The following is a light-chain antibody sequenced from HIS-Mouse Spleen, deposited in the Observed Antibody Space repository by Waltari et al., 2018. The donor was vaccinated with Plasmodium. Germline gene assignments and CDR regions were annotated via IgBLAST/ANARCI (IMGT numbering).Light chain of an antibody. V-gene: IGKV1-39*01. J-gene: IGKJ1*01. CDR3: QQSYSTWT. CDR1: QSISSY. CDR2: AAS. Sequence: DIQMTQSPSSLSASVGDRVPITCLASQSISSYLNWYQQKPGKAPKLLIYAASSLQSGVPSRFSGSGSGTDFTLYISSLQPEDFATYYCQQSYSTWTFGQGTKVEIK.